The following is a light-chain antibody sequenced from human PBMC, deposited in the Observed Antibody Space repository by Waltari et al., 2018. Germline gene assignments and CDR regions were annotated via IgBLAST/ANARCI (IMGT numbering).Light chain of an antibody. CDR3: QQYDNLYT. CDR2: DAS. Sequence: IQMTQSPSSLSASVGDSFTITCQASQDISNYLNWYQQKPGKAPKLLIYDASNLETGVPSRFSGSGSATDFTFTISSLQPEDVGTYYCQQYDNLYTFGQGTKLEL. V-gene: IGKV1-33*01. CDR1: QDISNY. J-gene: IGKJ2*01.